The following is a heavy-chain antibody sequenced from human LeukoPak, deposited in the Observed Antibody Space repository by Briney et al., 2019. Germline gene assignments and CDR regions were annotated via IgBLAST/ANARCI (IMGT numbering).Heavy chain of an antibody. D-gene: IGHD6-13*01. J-gene: IGHJ4*02. CDR3: ARESSSWYGPFDY. CDR1: GGSISSYY. CDR2: IYYSGST. Sequence: SETPSLTCTVSGGSISSYYWSWLRQPPGKGLEWIGYIYYSGSTNYNPSLKSRVTISVDTSKNQFSLKLSSVTAADTAVYYCARESSSWYGPFDYWGQGTLVTVSS. V-gene: IGHV4-59*01.